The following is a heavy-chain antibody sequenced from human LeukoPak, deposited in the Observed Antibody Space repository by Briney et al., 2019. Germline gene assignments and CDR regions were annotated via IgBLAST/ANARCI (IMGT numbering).Heavy chain of an antibody. J-gene: IGHJ4*02. CDR1: GGSFSGYY. V-gene: IGHV4-34*01. CDR3: ARRHSSGWFYY. CDR2: IYRSGST. Sequence: SETLSLTCAVYGGSFSGYYWSWIRQPPGRGLEWIGNIYRSGSTSYNPSLKSRVTISVDTSKNQFSLKVNSVTAADTAVYYCARRHSSGWFYYWGPGTLVTVSS. D-gene: IGHD6-19*01.